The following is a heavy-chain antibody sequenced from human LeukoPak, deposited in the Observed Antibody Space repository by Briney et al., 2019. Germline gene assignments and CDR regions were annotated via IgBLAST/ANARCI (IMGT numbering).Heavy chain of an antibody. J-gene: IGHJ4*02. CDR3: ARDNGYDYVWGTPHY. CDR2: ISYDGSNK. D-gene: IGHD3-16*01. Sequence: PGGSLRLSCAASGFTFSSYAMHWVRQAPGKGLEWVALISYDGSNKYYAGSVKGRFTISRDNSKNTLYLQMNSLRAEDTAVYYCARDNGYDYVWGTPHYWGQGTLVTVSS. V-gene: IGHV3-30*04. CDR1: GFTFSSYA.